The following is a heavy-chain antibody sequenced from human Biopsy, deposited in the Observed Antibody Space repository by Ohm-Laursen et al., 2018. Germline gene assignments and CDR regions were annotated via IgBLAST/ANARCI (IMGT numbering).Heavy chain of an antibody. Sequence: TLSLTCAVSGESSSGYFWNWIRQPPGKGLEWIGEINQSGSTKYNPSLKRRATLSADSSNSQFSLRLTSVTAADTAIYYCARGSGYFKLDVWGQGTTVTVS. CDR1: GESSSGYF. J-gene: IGHJ6*02. CDR2: INQSGST. V-gene: IGHV4-34*01. D-gene: IGHD5-12*01. CDR3: ARGSGYFKLDV.